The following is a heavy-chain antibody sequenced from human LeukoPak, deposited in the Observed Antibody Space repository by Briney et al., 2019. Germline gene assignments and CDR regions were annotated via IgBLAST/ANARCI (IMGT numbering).Heavy chain of an antibody. CDR2: ISGSGGST. CDR3: AKDGSSRNFDWYGNWFDP. V-gene: IGHV3-23*01. D-gene: IGHD3-9*01. Sequence: GGSLRLSCAASGFTFSSYAMSWVRQAQGKGLEWVSAISGSGGSTYYADSVKGRFTISRDNSKNMLYLQMNSLRAEDTAVYYCAKDGSSRNFDWYGNWFDPWGQGTLVTVSS. J-gene: IGHJ5*02. CDR1: GFTFSSYA.